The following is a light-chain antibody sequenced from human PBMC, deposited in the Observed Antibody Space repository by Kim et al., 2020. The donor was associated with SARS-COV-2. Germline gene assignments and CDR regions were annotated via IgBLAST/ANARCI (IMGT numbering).Light chain of an antibody. CDR2: DAS. J-gene: IGKJ4*01. Sequence: EIVLTQSPATLSLSPGERATLSCRASQSVTTYLAWYQHRPGQSPRLLIYDASNRASGIPARFSGSGSGTDFTLTIDSLEPEDFAVYYCHHRSAWPLTFGVGTKVEIK. V-gene: IGKV3-11*01. CDR3: HHRSAWPLT. CDR1: QSVTTY.